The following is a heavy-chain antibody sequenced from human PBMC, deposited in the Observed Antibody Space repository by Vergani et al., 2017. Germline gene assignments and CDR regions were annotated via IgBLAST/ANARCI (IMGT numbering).Heavy chain of an antibody. CDR2: IIPILGIA. CDR1: GGTFSSYT. V-gene: IGHV1-69*02. CDR3: AGQTYCSGGSCYGSSDY. J-gene: IGHJ4*02. Sequence: QVQLVQSGAEVKKPGSSVKVSCKASGGTFSSYTISWVRQAPGQGLEWMGRIIPILGIANYAQKFQGRVTLTADKSTSTAYMELSSLRSEDTAVYYCAGQTYCSGGSCYGSSDYWGQGTLVTVSS. D-gene: IGHD2-15*01.